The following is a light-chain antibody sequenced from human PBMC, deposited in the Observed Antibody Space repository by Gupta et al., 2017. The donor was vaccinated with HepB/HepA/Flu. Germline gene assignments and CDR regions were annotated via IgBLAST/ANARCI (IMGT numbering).Light chain of an antibody. CDR2: AAS. CDR1: QSISSY. Sequence: DIQMTQSPSSLSASVGDRVTITCRASQSISSYLNWYQQKPGKAPKLLIYAASSLQSGVPSRFSGSASGTDFTLTISRLQPEDFATYYCQQSDSTPLTFGGGTKLEIK. J-gene: IGKJ4*01. V-gene: IGKV1-39*01. CDR3: QQSDSTPLT.